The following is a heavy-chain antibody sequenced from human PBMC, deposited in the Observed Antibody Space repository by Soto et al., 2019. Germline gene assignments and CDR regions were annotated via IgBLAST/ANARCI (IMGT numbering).Heavy chain of an antibody. Sequence: PGGSLRLSCAASGFTVSSNYMSWVRQAPGKGLEWVSVIYSGGSTYYADSVKGRFTVSRDNSKNTLYLQMNSLRAEDTAVYYCARESPYNWNFDYYMDVWGKGTTVTVSS. J-gene: IGHJ6*03. CDR2: IYSGGST. CDR1: GFTVSSNY. D-gene: IGHD1-7*01. V-gene: IGHV3-66*01. CDR3: ARESPYNWNFDYYMDV.